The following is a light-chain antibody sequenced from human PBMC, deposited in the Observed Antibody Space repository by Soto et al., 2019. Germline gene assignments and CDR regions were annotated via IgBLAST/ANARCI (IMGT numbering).Light chain of an antibody. V-gene: IGKV1-39*01. CDR2: AAS. J-gene: IGKJ3*01. CDR1: QNISNY. CDR3: QQSYSIPFT. Sequence: DIQMTQSPSSLSASVGDRVTITCRASQNISNYLNWYQQKPGKAPKLLIYAASNLQSGVPSRFSGSGSGTDFSLTISSLQPEDFATYYCQQSYSIPFTFGPGTKVDIK.